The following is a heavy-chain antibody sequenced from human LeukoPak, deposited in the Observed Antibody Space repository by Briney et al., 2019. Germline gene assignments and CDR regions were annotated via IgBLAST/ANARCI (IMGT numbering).Heavy chain of an antibody. Sequence: ASVKISCKVSGYTFTDYYMHWVRQAPGKGLEWMGLVDPEDGETIYAEKFQGRVTITADTSTDTAYMELSSLRSEDTAVYYCATDPVEMATITDYWGQGTLVTVSS. CDR2: VDPEDGET. V-gene: IGHV1-69-2*01. J-gene: IGHJ4*02. CDR1: GYTFTDYY. CDR3: ATDPVEMATITDY. D-gene: IGHD5-24*01.